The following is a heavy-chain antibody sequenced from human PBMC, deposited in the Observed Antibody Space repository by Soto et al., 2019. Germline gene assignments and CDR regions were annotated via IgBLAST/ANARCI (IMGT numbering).Heavy chain of an antibody. V-gene: IGHV1-18*01. D-gene: IGHD4-17*01. CDR1: GYTFTSYV. CDR2: ISAYNGNT. J-gene: IGHJ1*01. CDR3: ARDGVDYGDYVYFQH. Sequence: ASVKVSCKASGYTFTSYVISWVRQAPGRGLEWMGWISAYNGNTNHAQKFQGRVTVTTDTSTSTAYMEVRSLRSDDTAVYYCARDGVDYGDYVYFQHWGQGTLVTVSS.